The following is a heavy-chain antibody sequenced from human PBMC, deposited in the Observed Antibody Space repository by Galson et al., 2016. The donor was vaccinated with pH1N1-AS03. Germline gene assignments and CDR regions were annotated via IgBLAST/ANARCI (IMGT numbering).Heavy chain of an antibody. D-gene: IGHD1-7*01. CDR2: FILIFGTT. Sequence: SVKVSCKASGGTFDNHPINWVRQAPGQGLEWMGGFILIFGTTNYAPKYQGRVTFTTDDSTTTVYMELSNLRSEDTAVYYCARNSDSLGAFDVWGQGTLLSVSS. V-gene: IGHV1-69*05. J-gene: IGHJ3*01. CDR3: ARNSDSLGAFDV. CDR1: GGTFDNHP.